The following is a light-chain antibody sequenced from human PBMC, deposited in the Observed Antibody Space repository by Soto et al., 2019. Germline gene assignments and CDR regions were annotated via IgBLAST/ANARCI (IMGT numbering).Light chain of an antibody. J-gene: IGKJ1*01. Sequence: EIVLTQSPGTLSLSPGEGATLSCRASQSFSSSYLAWYQQKPGQAPRLLIYETSSRATGIPDRFSGSGSQTDFTLTISRLEPEDFAVYYCQQYGTSPRTFGQGTKVDI. CDR3: QQYGTSPRT. CDR1: QSFSSSY. V-gene: IGKV3-20*01. CDR2: ETS.